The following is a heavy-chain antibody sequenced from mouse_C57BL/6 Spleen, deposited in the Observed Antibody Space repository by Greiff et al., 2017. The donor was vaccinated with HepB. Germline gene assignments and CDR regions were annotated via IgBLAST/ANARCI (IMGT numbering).Heavy chain of an antibody. CDR1: GFTFSDYG. V-gene: IGHV5-17*01. CDR2: ISSGSSTI. D-gene: IGHD4-1*01. Sequence: DVKLVESGGGLVKPGGSLKLSCAASGFTFSDYGMHWVRQAPEKGLEWVAYISSGSSTIYYADTVKGRFTISRDNAKNTLFLQMTSLRSEDTAMYYCARNYWDDFDYWGQGTTLTVSS. CDR3: ARNYWDDFDY. J-gene: IGHJ2*01.